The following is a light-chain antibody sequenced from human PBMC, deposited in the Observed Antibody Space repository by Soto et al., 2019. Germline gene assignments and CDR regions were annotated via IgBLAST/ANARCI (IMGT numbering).Light chain of an antibody. J-gene: IGKJ2*01. CDR2: AAS. V-gene: IGKV1-39*01. CDR1: QTISTY. CDR3: QQSHGIPYT. Sequence: DIQMTQSPSSLSASVGDRVTITCRASQTISTYLNWYQQKPGKAPKLLIYAASTLQSGVPSRCSGSGSGTDFTLTINSLQPEDFATYYCQQSHGIPYTFGQGTKLEIK.